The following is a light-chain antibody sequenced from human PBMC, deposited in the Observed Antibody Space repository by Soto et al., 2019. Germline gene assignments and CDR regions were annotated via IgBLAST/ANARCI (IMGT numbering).Light chain of an antibody. Sequence: QSVLTQPASVSGSPGQSITISCTGTSSDVGGYNYVSWYQQHPGKAPKLMIYEVSNRPSGVSNRFSGPKSGNTASLTISGLQAEDEADYYCSSYTSSGTPPVFGTGTKLTVL. V-gene: IGLV2-14*01. J-gene: IGLJ1*01. CDR3: SSYTSSGTPPV. CDR1: SSDVGGYNY. CDR2: EVS.